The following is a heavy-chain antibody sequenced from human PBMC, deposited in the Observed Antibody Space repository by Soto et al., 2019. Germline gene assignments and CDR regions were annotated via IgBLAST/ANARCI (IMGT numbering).Heavy chain of an antibody. CDR1: GYSFTSYW. CDR3: ARRVYSSSWPKGNWSDP. D-gene: IGHD6-13*01. Sequence: PGESLKISCKGSGYSFTSYWISWVRQMPGKGLEWMGRIDPSDSYTNYSPSFQGHVTISADKSISTAYLQWSSLKASDTAMYYCARRVYSSSWPKGNWSDPWGQGTLVTVSS. J-gene: IGHJ5*02. V-gene: IGHV5-10-1*01. CDR2: IDPSDSYT.